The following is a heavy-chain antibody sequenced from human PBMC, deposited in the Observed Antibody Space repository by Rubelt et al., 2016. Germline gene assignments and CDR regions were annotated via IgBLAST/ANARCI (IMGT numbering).Heavy chain of an antibody. CDR3: ARGNYGLD. CDR2: INPSGGRT. V-gene: IGHV1-69*04. D-gene: IGHD1-7*01. CDR1: GGTFSSYA. Sequence: QVQLVQSGAEVKKPGSSVKVSCKASGGTFSSYAISWVRQAPGQGLEWMGLINPSGGRTTYAQRSHGGVTRTRYSSTSTVYMELSNLRSDDTVVFYCARGNYGLDWGQGTLVSVSS. J-gene: IGHJ1*01.